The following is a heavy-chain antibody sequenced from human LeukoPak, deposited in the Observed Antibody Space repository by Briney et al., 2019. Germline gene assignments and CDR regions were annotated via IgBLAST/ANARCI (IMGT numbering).Heavy chain of an antibody. D-gene: IGHD6-19*01. J-gene: IGHJ4*02. V-gene: IGHV4-34*01. CDR2: INHGGGT. Sequence: SETLSLTCAVYGGSFSGYWNWIRQPPGKGLEWIGEINHGGGTNNNPSLNSRITISVDTSKNQFSLKLNSVTAADTAVYYCARFAVHRRITVAGQFGLDYWGQGTLVSLSS. CDR1: GGSFSGY. CDR3: ARFAVHRRITVAGQFGLDY.